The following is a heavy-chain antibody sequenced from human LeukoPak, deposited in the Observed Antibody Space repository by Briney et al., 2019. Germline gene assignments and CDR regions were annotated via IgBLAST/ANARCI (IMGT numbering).Heavy chain of an antibody. Sequence: VASVKVSCKASGYTFTGYYMHWVRQAPGQGLEWVGWINPNSGGTNYAQKFQGRVTMTRDTSISTAYMELSRLRSDDTAVYYCARDLVVVTGYYYYYGMDVWGQGTTVTVSS. J-gene: IGHJ6*02. CDR3: ARDLVVVTGYYYYYGMDV. CDR1: GYTFTGYY. V-gene: IGHV1-2*02. D-gene: IGHD2-2*01. CDR2: INPNSGGT.